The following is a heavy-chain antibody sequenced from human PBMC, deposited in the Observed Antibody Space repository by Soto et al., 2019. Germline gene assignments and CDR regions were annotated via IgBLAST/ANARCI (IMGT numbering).Heavy chain of an antibody. CDR2: ISASGGST. CDR3: AKVNGNNHY. D-gene: IGHD1-1*01. J-gene: IGHJ4*02. Sequence: PGVSLRLSCAASAFTFNNYAMSWVRQAPGKGLEWVSGISASGGSTYNADSVKGRFTISRENSKKTLYLQMNSLSVEDTAIYYCAKVNGNNHYWGQGTLLTVS. V-gene: IGHV3-23*01. CDR1: AFTFNNYA.